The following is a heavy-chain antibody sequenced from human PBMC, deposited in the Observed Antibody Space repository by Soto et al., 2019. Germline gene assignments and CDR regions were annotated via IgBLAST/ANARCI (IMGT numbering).Heavy chain of an antibody. V-gene: IGHV1-69*13. CDR3: ARGTYRIVATGITSDYFDY. J-gene: IGHJ4*02. CDR1: GGTFSNYA. CDR2: IIPLFGTT. Sequence: SVKVSCKASGGTFSNYAISWVRQAPRQGLEWMGGIIPLFGTTNYAQKFQGRVTIIADESTSTAYMELSSLRSEDTAVYYCARGTYRIVATGITSDYFDYWGQGTLVTVSS. D-gene: IGHD6-13*01.